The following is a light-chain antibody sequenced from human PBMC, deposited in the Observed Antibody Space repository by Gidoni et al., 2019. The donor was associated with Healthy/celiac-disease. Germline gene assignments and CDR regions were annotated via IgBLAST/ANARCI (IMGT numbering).Light chain of an antibody. CDR3: QQYYSYPWT. J-gene: IGKJ1*01. CDR1: QGISSY. CDR2: AAS. V-gene: IGKV1-8*01. Sequence: AIRMTQSPSSFSASTGDSVTITCRASQGISSYLAWYQQKPGKAPKLLIYAASTLQSGVPSRFSGSGSGTDFTLTISCLHSEDFATYYWQQYYSYPWTFGQGTKVEIK.